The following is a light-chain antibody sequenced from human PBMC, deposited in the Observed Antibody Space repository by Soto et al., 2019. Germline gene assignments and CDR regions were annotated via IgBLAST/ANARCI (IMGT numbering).Light chain of an antibody. CDR1: QSVKTF. J-gene: IGKJ5*01. CDR3: EQRSIGPPIT. V-gene: IGKV3-11*01. Sequence: EIVFTQSPSTLSLSPGERATLSCRASQSVKTFLVWYQQRPGQAPRLLIYDAPHRAAGIPARFSGSGFGTDFTLTICSLETEDASVYYCEQRSIGPPITSGQGTR. CDR2: DAP.